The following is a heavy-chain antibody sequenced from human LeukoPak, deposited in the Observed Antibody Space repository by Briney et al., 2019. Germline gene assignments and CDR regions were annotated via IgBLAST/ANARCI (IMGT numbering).Heavy chain of an antibody. V-gene: IGHV1-46*01. CDR3: ARDHPLVTATTHYYYGMDV. CDR1: GYTFTSYY. Sequence: GASVKVSCKASGYTFTSYYMHWVRQAPGQGLEWMGLINLSGGSTSYAQKFQGRVTMTRDTSTSTVYMELSSLRSEDTAVYYCARDHPLVTATTHYYYGMDVWGQGTTVTVSS. J-gene: IGHJ6*02. CDR2: INLSGGST. D-gene: IGHD4-17*01.